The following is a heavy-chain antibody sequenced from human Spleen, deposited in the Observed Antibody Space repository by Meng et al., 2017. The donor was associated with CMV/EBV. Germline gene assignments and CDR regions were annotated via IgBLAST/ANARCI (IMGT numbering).Heavy chain of an antibody. CDR2: INPKRGDR. D-gene: IGHD2-2*01. Sequence: SVKVSCKTSGYTFTGYYMHWVRQAPGQGLEWMGWINPKRGDRNYAEKFQGRVTMTWDTAISTAYMELRRLTSDDTAVYYCASPIILVPAVVDYYYGVDVWGRGTTVTVSS. CDR1: GYTFTGYY. CDR3: ASPIILVPAVVDYYYGVDV. J-gene: IGHJ6*02. V-gene: IGHV1-2*02.